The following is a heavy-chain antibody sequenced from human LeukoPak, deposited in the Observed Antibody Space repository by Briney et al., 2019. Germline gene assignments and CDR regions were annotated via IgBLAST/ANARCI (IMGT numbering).Heavy chain of an antibody. CDR3: AGDSSGYYYYYYMDV. J-gene: IGHJ6*03. D-gene: IGHD3-22*01. CDR2: INPNSGGT. Sequence: ASVKVSCKASGYTFTGYYMHWVRQAPGQGLEWMGRINPNSGGTNYAQKFQGRVTMTRDTSISTAYMELSRLRSDDTAVYYCAGDSSGYYYYYYMDVWGKGITVTVSS. CDR1: GYTFTGYY. V-gene: IGHV1-2*06.